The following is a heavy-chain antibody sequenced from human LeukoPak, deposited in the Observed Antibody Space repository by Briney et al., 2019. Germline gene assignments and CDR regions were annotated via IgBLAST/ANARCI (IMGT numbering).Heavy chain of an antibody. CDR3: ARDGLPAALNF. CDR1: GFTFTRDW. Sequence: GGSLRPSCTASGFTFTRDWMSWVRQAPGKGLEWVANIKQDGSQKYYVDSVKGRFTIARDNAKNSLYLQMNSLRAEDTALYYCARDGLPAALNFWGQGTLVTASS. D-gene: IGHD2-2*01. J-gene: IGHJ4*02. CDR2: IKQDGSQK. V-gene: IGHV3-7*01.